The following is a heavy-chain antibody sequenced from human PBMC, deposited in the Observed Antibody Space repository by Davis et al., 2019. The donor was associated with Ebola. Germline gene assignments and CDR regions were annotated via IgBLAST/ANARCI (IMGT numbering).Heavy chain of an antibody. Sequence: PSETLSLTCTVSGGSISSYYWSWIRQPPGKGLEWIGYIYYSGSTNYNPSLKSRVTISVDTSKNQFSLKLSSVTAADTAVYYCAGGLEMAGPQGYWGQGTLVTVSS. CDR3: AGGLEMAGPQGY. J-gene: IGHJ4*02. D-gene: IGHD6-19*01. CDR2: IYYSGST. CDR1: GGSISSYY. V-gene: IGHV4-59*12.